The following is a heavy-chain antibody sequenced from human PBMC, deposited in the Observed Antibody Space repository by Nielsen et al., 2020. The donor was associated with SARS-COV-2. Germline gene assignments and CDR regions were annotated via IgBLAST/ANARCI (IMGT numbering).Heavy chain of an antibody. Sequence: GESLKISCAASGFTFATYGMHWVRQAPGKGLEWVALITSDGSSKFYADSAKGRFTVSRDNSKNTLDLQMNGLRAEDTAVYHCAKGGDMDVWGKGTTVTVSS. D-gene: IGHD3-16*01. J-gene: IGHJ6*03. V-gene: IGHV3-30*18. CDR2: ITSDGSSK. CDR3: AKGGDMDV. CDR1: GFTFATYG.